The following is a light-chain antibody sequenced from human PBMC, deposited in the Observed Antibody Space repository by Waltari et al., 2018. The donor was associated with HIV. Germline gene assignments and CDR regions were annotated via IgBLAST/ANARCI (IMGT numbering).Light chain of an antibody. Sequence: EIVLTQSPGTLSLSPGARATLSCRASQSVSSSYLAWYQQKPGQAPRLLIYGASSRTTGIPDRFSGSGSGTGFTLTISRLEPEDFAVYYCQQYGSSPFTFGPGTKVDIK. CDR1: QSVSSSY. CDR2: GAS. CDR3: QQYGSSPFT. V-gene: IGKV3-20*01. J-gene: IGKJ3*01.